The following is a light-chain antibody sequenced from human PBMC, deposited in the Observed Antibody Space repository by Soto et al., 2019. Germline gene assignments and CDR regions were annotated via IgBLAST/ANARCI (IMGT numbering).Light chain of an antibody. CDR2: GAS. Sequence: EIVMTQSPGTLSLSPGERATLSCRASQSVTSRVAWYQQRPGQAPRRLIYGASTRATGIPARFSGSGSGTEFTLTISSLQSEDCAIYYCQQYNKWPQWTFGQGTKVEIK. CDR3: QQYNKWPQWT. J-gene: IGKJ1*01. CDR1: QSVTSR. V-gene: IGKV3-15*01.